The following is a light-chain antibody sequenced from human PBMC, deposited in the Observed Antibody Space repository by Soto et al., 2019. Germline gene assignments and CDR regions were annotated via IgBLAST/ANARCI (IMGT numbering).Light chain of an antibody. V-gene: IGKV3-11*01. Sequence: EIVLTQSPATLSLSPGERATLSCRASQSVSSYLAWYQQKPGQAPRLLIYDASNRATGIPARFSGSRTATDFTLTSSSLEPEDFAVYYCQQRSNWPPRLSFGGGTKVEIK. CDR2: DAS. CDR3: QQRSNWPPRLS. J-gene: IGKJ4*01. CDR1: QSVSSY.